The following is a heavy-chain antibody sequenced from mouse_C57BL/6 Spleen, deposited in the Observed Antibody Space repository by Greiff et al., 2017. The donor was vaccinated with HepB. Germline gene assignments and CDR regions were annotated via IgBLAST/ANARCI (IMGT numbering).Heavy chain of an antibody. CDR3: ARPGSSYEACFAY. CDR1: GYTFTDYY. Sequence: VKLMESGAELVRPGASVKLSCKASGYTFTDYYINWVKQRPGQGLEWIARIYPGSGNTYYNEKFKGKATLTAEKSSSTAYMQLSSLPSEDSAVYFCARPGSSYEACFAYWGQGTLVTVSA. J-gene: IGHJ3*01. V-gene: IGHV1-76*01. D-gene: IGHD1-1*01. CDR2: IYPGSGNT.